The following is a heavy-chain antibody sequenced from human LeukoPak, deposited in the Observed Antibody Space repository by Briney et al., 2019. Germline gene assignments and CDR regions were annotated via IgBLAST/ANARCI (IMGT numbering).Heavy chain of an antibody. CDR1: GFTFSSYG. CDR2: ISSSGGST. D-gene: IGHD3-3*01. J-gene: IGHJ5*02. CDR3: AKSGITIFGMVPT. V-gene: IGHV3-23*01. Sequence: GGSLRLSCAASGFTFSSYGMSWVRQAPGRGLEWVSAISSSGGSTYYADSVKGRFTISRDNSKNTLYLQMNSLRAEDTAVYYCAKSGITIFGMVPTWGQGTLVTVSS.